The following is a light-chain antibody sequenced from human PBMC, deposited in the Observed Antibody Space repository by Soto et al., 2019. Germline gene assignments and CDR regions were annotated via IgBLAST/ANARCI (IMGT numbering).Light chain of an antibody. CDR3: QQYGKT. CDR2: GAS. J-gene: IGKJ1*01. V-gene: IGKV3-20*01. Sequence: EIVLTQSPGTLSLSPGERATISCRASQSVSSSYLAWYKQKPGQAPRLLIYGASSRATGIPDRFSGSGSGTDFTLTISRLEPEDFAVYYCQQYGKTFGQGTKV. CDR1: QSVSSSY.